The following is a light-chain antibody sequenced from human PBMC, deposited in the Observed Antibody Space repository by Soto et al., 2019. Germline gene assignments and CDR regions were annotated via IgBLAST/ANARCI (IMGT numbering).Light chain of an antibody. CDR1: QSVSSSY. Sequence: EFVLAQSPGTLSLSPGERATLSCRASQSVSSSYIAWYQQKPGQAPRLLIYGPSSRATGIPDRLSGSGSGTDFTLTISRLEPEDFAVYYCQQFGSSPPRITFGQGTRLEIK. V-gene: IGKV3-20*01. J-gene: IGKJ5*01. CDR2: GPS. CDR3: QQFGSSPPRIT.